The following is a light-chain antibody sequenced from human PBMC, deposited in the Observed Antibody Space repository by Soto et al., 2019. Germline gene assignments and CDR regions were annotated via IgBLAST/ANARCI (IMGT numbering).Light chain of an antibody. Sequence: EIVLTQSPGTLSLSPGERATLSCRASQSVSGSYLAWYQQKPGQAPRLLIYGASSRATGIPDRFSGSGSGTDFTLTISRLELEDFAVYYCQQYGSSLYTFGQGTKLEIK. J-gene: IGKJ2*01. CDR3: QQYGSSLYT. CDR2: GAS. CDR1: QSVSGSY. V-gene: IGKV3-20*01.